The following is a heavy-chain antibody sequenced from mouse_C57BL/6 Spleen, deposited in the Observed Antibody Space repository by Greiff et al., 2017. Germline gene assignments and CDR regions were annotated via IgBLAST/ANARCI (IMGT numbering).Heavy chain of an antibody. CDR3: ARITGTVDY. J-gene: IGHJ2*01. CDR1: GYTFTSYW. D-gene: IGHD4-1*01. Sequence: VQLQQPGAELVRPGSSVKLSCKASGYTFTSYWMDWVKQRPGQGLEWIGNIYPSDSETHYNQKFKDKATLTVDKSSSTAYMQLSSLTSEDSAVYYCARITGTVDYWGQGTTLTVSS. CDR2: IYPSDSET. V-gene: IGHV1-61*01.